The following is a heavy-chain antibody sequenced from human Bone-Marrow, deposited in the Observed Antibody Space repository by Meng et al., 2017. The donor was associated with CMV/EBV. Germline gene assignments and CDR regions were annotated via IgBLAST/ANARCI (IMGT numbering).Heavy chain of an antibody. CDR1: GGSISSYY. J-gene: IGHJ5*02. CDR2: IYTSGST. Sequence: LLRAPGQGRVKPRAPPPLTCTVSGGSISSYYGGWIRQPAGKGLEWIGRIYTSGSTNYNPSLKSRVTMSVDTSKNQFSLKLSSVTAADTAVYYCARDVSSVTWFDPWGQGTLVTVSS. V-gene: IGHV4-4*07. CDR3: ARDVSSVTWFDP. D-gene: IGHD4-11*01.